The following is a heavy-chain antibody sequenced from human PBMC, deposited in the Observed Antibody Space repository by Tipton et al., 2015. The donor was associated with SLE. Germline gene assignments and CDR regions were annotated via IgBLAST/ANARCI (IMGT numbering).Heavy chain of an antibody. Sequence: TLSLTCAVYGGSFSGYYWSWIRQPPGKGLEWIGEINHSGSTNYNPSLKSRVTISVDTPKKQFSLRLRSMTAADTAVYYCASLTTSPWGQGTLVTVSS. CDR2: INHSGST. J-gene: IGHJ5*02. D-gene: IGHD1-14*01. V-gene: IGHV4-34*01. CDR1: GGSFSGYY. CDR3: ASLTTSP.